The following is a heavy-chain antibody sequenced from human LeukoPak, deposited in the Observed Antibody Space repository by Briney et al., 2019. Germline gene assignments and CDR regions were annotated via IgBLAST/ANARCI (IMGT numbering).Heavy chain of an antibody. Sequence: GASVKVSCKASGYTFTSYGLSWVRQAPGQGLEWMGWISVYNGNTDYAQKVQGRVTMTTDTSTSTAYMELRGLRSHDTAVYYCARGRDYYGSGPLEYWGQGTLVTVSS. CDR2: ISVYNGNT. D-gene: IGHD3-10*01. CDR1: GYTFTSYG. CDR3: ARGRDYYGSGPLEY. V-gene: IGHV1-18*01. J-gene: IGHJ4*02.